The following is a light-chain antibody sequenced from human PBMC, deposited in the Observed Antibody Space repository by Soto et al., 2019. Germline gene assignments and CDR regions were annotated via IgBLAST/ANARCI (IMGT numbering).Light chain of an antibody. CDR1: QSVSSSY. CDR3: QQYGTSPLT. Sequence: EIVLTQSPGTLSLSPGERATLSCRASQSVSSSYLAWYQQKPGQAPRPLIYGASSRVPGIPDRFSGSGSGTDFTLTISRLEPEDFAVYYCQQYGTSPLTFGGGTKVDIK. V-gene: IGKV3-20*01. J-gene: IGKJ4*01. CDR2: GAS.